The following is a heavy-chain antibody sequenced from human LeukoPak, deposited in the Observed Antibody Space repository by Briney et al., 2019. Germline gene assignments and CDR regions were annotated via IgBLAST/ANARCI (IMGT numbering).Heavy chain of an antibody. CDR2: IWYDGSND. V-gene: IGHV3-33*08. CDR1: GFTVSSNY. D-gene: IGHD6-13*01. Sequence: PGGSLRLSCAASGFTVSSNYMSWVRQAPGKGLEWVAVIWYDGSNDDYADSVKGRFTISRDNSKNTLYLQMNSLRAEDTAVYYCARDPSSRAAGGRGDYWGQGTLVTVSS. J-gene: IGHJ4*02. CDR3: ARDPSSRAAGGRGDY.